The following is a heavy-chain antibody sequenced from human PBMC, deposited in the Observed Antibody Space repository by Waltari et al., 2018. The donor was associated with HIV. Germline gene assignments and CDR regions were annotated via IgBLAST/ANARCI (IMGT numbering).Heavy chain of an antibody. CDR2: LYTEGRT. V-gene: IGHV3-53*01. Sequence: EVQLVESGGGLVQPGGSLRLSCAASGFSAGAIYMSWVRRAPGKGLQWVSVLYTEGRTQYMDSVKGRFTIFRDDSKNTLYLQMNSLRVDDTAICYCARMKRSYGSGQSRYFYFGMDVWGQGTTVIISS. CDR1: GFSAGAIY. J-gene: IGHJ6*02. D-gene: IGHD3-10*01. CDR3: ARMKRSYGSGQSRYFYFGMDV.